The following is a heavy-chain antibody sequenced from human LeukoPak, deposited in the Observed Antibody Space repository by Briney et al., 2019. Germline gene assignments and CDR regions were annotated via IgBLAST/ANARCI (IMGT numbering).Heavy chain of an antibody. CDR2: ITPSGGRT. Sequence: ASLRVSSAASRYTFTTYNMHSVRHTPRQGRERMGVITPSGGRTRYTQKLQGRVTITRDTSTSTVYMELSSLRSEDTAVYYGERGRYYGAGRYIHFDYWGQGTLVTVSS. CDR3: ERGRYYGAGRYIHFDY. D-gene: IGHD3-10*01. V-gene: IGHV1-46*01. CDR1: RYTFTTYN. J-gene: IGHJ4*02.